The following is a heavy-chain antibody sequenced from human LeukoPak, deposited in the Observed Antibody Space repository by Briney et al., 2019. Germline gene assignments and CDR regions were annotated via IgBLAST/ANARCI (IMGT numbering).Heavy chain of an antibody. V-gene: IGHV2-5*01. CDR1: GFSLSTSGVG. J-gene: IGHJ1*01. D-gene: IGHD4/OR15-4a*01. CDR3: AHSFYGVSPEYFNQ. Sequence: SGPTLVNPTQTLTLTCTFSGFSLSTSGVGVGWIRQPPGKALEWLALIYWSDDERYSPSLKSRLTITKDTSKNHVVLTMTDMDPVDTATYYCAHSFYGVSPEYFNQWGQGTLVTVSS. CDR2: IYWSDDE.